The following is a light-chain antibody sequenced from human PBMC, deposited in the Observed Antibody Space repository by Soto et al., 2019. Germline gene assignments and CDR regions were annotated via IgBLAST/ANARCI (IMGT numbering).Light chain of an antibody. CDR3: QQYNSYSRYMYT. J-gene: IGKJ2*01. CDR1: QSISSW. Sequence: DIQMTQSPSTLSASVGDRVTLTCRASQSISSWLAWYQQKPGKAPKLLIYKASSLESGVPSRFSGSGSGTEFTLTISSLQPDDFATYYCQQYNSYSRYMYTFGQGTKLEIK. V-gene: IGKV1-5*03. CDR2: KAS.